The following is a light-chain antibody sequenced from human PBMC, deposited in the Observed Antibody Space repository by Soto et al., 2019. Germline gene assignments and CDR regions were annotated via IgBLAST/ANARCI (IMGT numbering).Light chain of an antibody. Sequence: DIQMTPSPSSLSATVGDRGTITCRASQTIGKYLNWYQQQPGKVPKLLIYDASYLQSGVPSRFSGSESGTDFTLNISDLRPEDFATYYCQQSFSIPFTFGPGTKVDI. CDR3: QQSFSIPFT. J-gene: IGKJ3*01. CDR2: DAS. CDR1: QTIGKY. V-gene: IGKV1-39*01.